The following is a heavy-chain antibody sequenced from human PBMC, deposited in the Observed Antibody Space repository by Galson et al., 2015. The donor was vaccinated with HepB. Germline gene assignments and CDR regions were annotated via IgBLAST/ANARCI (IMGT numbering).Heavy chain of an antibody. CDR2: ISYDGSNK. D-gene: IGHD3-16*01. Sequence: SLRLSCAASGFTFSSYGMHWVRQAPGKGLEWVAVISYDGSNKYYADSVKGRFTISRDNSKNTLYLQMNSLRAEDTAVYYCAKPMITFGGVGYFDYWGQGTLVTVSS. J-gene: IGHJ4*02. CDR1: GFTFSSYG. V-gene: IGHV3-30*18. CDR3: AKPMITFGGVGYFDY.